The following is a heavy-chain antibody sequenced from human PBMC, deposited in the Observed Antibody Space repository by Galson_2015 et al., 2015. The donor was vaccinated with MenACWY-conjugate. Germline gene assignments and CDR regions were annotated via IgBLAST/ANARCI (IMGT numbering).Heavy chain of an antibody. V-gene: IGHV1-3*01. J-gene: IGHJ4*02. CDR1: GYTFSAYA. Sequence: SVKVSCKASGYTFSAYAMHWVRQAPGQGLEWMGWINVGNGNTKYSQKFQGRVTITRDTSANTAYMELSSLRSEDTAVYYCARESSVAGTGSDYWGQGTLITVSS. CDR2: INVGNGNT. CDR3: ARESSVAGTGSDY. D-gene: IGHD6-19*01.